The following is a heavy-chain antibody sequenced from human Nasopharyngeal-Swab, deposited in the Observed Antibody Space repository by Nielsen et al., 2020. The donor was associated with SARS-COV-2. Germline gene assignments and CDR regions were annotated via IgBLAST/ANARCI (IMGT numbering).Heavy chain of an antibody. J-gene: IGHJ4*02. CDR1: GFTFSSYW. V-gene: IGHV3-7*01. CDR2: IKQDGSEK. Sequence: GESLKISCAASGFTFSSYWMSWVRQAPGKGLEWVANIKQDGSEKYYVDSVKGRFTISRDNAKNSLYLQMNSLRAEDTAVYYCARERGNSLDYWGRGTLVTVSS. CDR3: ARERGNSLDY. D-gene: IGHD4-23*01.